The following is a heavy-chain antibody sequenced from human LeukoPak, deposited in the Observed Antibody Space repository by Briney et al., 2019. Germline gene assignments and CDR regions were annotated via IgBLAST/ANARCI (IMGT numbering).Heavy chain of an antibody. CDR3: FRFDYYDSSGKDY. D-gene: IGHD3-22*01. CDR2: ISSSSSYI. V-gene: IGHV3-21*01. Sequence: PGGSLRLSCAASGFTFRSYSMNWVRQAPGKGLEWVSSISSSSSYIYYADSVKGRFTISRDNAKNSLYLQMNSLRAEDTAVYYCFRFDYYDSSGKDYWGQGTLVTVSS. J-gene: IGHJ4*02. CDR1: GFTFRSYS.